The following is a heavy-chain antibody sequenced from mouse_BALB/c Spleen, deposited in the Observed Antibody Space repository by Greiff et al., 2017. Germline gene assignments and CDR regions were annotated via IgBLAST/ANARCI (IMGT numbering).Heavy chain of an antibody. CDR2: ISSGGSYT. V-gene: IGHV5-9-4*01. D-gene: IGHD2-4*01. CDR3: ARGITMMDY. J-gene: IGHJ4*01. Sequence: EVQRVESGGGLVKPGGSLKLSCAASGFTFSSYAMSWVRQSPEKRLEWVAEISSGGSYTYYPDTVTGRFTISRDNAKNTLYLEMSSLRSEDTAMYYCARGITMMDYWGQGTSVTVSS. CDR1: GFTFSSYA.